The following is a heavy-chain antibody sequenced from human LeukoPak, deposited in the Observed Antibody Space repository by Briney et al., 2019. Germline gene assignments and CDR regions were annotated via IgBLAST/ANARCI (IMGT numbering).Heavy chain of an antibody. CDR2: IYSGGST. CDR3: ARVYAATLFDP. V-gene: IGHV3-53*01. J-gene: IGHJ5*02. D-gene: IGHD5-24*01. Sequence: GGSLRLSCAASGFTFSSYAMSWVRQAPGKGLEWVSVIYSGGSTYYADSVKGRFTISRDNSKNTLYLQMNSLRAEDTAVYYCARVYAATLFDPWGQGTLVIVSS. CDR1: GFTFSSYA.